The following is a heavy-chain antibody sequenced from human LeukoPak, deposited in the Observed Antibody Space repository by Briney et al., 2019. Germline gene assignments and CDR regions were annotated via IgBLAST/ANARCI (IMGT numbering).Heavy chain of an antibody. CDR3: ARDPTTVVTVPYYFDD. D-gene: IGHD4-23*01. CDR1: GGSFSGYY. CDR2: INDGGIT. Sequence: SETLSLTCAVSGGSFSGYYWNWTRQRPGKGLEWFGEINDGGITNYNPSLNSRLTISVDTCKNRYPLPLTSVTAADTAVYYCARDPTTVVTVPYYFDDWGQGTLVTVSS. V-gene: IGHV4-34*01. J-gene: IGHJ4*02.